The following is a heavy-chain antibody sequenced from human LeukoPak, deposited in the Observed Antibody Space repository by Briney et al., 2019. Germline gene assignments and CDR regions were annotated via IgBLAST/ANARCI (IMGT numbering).Heavy chain of an antibody. CDR2: ISAYNGNT. V-gene: IGHV1-18*01. J-gene: IGHJ4*02. CDR1: GGTFSSYA. D-gene: IGHD3-10*01. Sequence: ASVKVSCKASGGTFSSYAISWVRQAPGQGLEWMGWISAYNGNTNYAQKLQGRVTMTTDTSTSTAYMELRSLRSDDTAVYYCARGAGRTMVRGVIITDDYWGQGTLVTVSS. CDR3: ARGAGRTMVRGVIITDDY.